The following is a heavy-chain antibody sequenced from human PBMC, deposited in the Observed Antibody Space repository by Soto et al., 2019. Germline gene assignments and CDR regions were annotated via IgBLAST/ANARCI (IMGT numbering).Heavy chain of an antibody. CDR2: ISAYNGNT. CDR3: ARDFYYHSSGWEAFDI. J-gene: IGHJ3*02. V-gene: IGHV1-18*01. D-gene: IGHD3-22*01. CDR1: GYTFTSYG. Sequence: ASVKVSCKASGYTFTSYGISWVRQAPGQGLEWMGWISAYNGNTNYAQKLQGRVTMTTDTSTSTAYMELRSLRSDDTAVYYCARDFYYHSSGWEAFDIWGQGTMVTVSS.